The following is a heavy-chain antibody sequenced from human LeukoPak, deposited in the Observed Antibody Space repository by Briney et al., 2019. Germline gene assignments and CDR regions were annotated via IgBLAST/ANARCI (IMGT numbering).Heavy chain of an antibody. CDR3: ARAPLVLQYRWWFDP. Sequence: GGSLRLSCAASGFIVSSNYMSWVRQAPGKGLEWVSVIYSGGSTYYADSVKGRFTISRDNAKNSLYLQMNSLRAEDTAVYHCARAPLVLQYRWWFDPWGQGTLVIVSS. J-gene: IGHJ5*02. D-gene: IGHD5-24*01. CDR1: GFIVSSNY. V-gene: IGHV3-53*01. CDR2: IYSGGST.